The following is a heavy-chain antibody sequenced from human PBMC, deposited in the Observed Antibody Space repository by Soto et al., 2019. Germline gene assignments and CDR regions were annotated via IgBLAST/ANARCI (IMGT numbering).Heavy chain of an antibody. Sequence: ASVKVSCKASGYTFTSYYMHWVRQAPGQGLEWMGIINPSGGSTSYAQKFQGRVTMTRDTSTSTVYMELSSLRSDDTAVYYCAKHYYDSSGYTYFDYWGQGTLVTVSS. CDR2: INPSGGST. CDR3: AKHYYDSSGYTYFDY. V-gene: IGHV1-46*01. CDR1: GYTFTSYY. J-gene: IGHJ4*02. D-gene: IGHD3-22*01.